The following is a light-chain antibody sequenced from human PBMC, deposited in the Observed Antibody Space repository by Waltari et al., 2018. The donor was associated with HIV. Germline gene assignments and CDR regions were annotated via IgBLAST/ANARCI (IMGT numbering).Light chain of an antibody. Sequence: QSALTQPPSASGSPGQSVTISCTGNSSDVGGYNYVSWYQQHPGKAPKLMIYEVSKRPSGVPDRFSGSKSGNTASLTVSGLQPEDEADYYCSSYAGSNNFVFGTGTKVTVL. CDR1: SSDVGGYNY. CDR2: EVS. V-gene: IGLV2-8*01. CDR3: SSYAGSNNFV. J-gene: IGLJ1*01.